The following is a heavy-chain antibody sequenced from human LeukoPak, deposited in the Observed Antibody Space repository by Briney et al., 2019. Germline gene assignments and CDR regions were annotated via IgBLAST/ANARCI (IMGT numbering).Heavy chain of an antibody. Sequence: SQTLSLTCTVSAGSTSSGGYYWRWIRQPPGKGLEWIASVSFGGDTYYIPSLKTRVTNSSDKSKNMFSVRLTSVYAADTAVYYCARVRGRDGYSDYWGQGILVIVSA. CDR3: ARVRGRDGYSDY. CDR1: AGSTSSGGYY. D-gene: IGHD5-24*01. CDR2: VSFGGDT. V-gene: IGHV4-39*07. J-gene: IGHJ4*02.